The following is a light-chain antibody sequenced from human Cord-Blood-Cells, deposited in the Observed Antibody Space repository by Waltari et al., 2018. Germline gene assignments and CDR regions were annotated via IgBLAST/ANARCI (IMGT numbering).Light chain of an antibody. V-gene: IGLV3-21*03. CDR3: QVWDSSSDHWV. J-gene: IGLJ3*02. Sequence: SYVLTQPPSVSVAPGKTARITCGGNNIGSKSVHWYQQKPGQAPMLVVYDDSDRPSGIPEGFAVSNSGNTATLTISRVEAGDEADYYCQVWDSSSDHWVFGGGTKLTVL. CDR2: DDS. CDR1: NIGSKS.